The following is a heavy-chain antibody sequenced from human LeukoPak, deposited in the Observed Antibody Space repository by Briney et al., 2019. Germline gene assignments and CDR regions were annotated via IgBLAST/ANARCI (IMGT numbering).Heavy chain of an antibody. CDR2: ISYDGSNK. CDR1: GFTFSSYA. J-gene: IGHJ4*02. D-gene: IGHD4-17*01. CDR3: AGSTVTYDYFDY. V-gene: IGHV3-30-3*01. Sequence: GGSLRLSCAASGFTFSSYAMHWVRQAPGKGLEWVAVISYDGSNKYYADSVKGRFTISRDNSKNTLYLQMNSLRAEDTAVYYCAGSTVTYDYFDYWGQGTLVTVSS.